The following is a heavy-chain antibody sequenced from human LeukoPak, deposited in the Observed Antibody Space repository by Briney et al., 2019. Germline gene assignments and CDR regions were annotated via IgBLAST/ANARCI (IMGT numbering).Heavy chain of an antibody. Sequence: GGSLRLSCAASGFTFNHYTMHWVRQAPGKALEWVSLIGWDGGTTNYADSVEGRFTISRDSSKSALYLRMNSLRSEDTGFYYCSKAGDGYKPYFFDYWGRGTLVTVSS. J-gene: IGHJ4*02. CDR1: GFTFNHYT. D-gene: IGHD5-24*01. CDR3: SKAGDGYKPYFFDY. V-gene: IGHV3-43*01. CDR2: IGWDGGTT.